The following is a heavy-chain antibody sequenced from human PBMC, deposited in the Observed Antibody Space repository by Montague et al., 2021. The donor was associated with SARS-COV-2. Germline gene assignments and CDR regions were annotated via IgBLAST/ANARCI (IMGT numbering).Heavy chain of an antibody. CDR1: GFTFSSYW. J-gene: IGHJ6*02. D-gene: IGHD6-13*01. CDR3: ASVAAAGTLCYYYGMDV. V-gene: IGHV3-7*01. CDR2: IKQGGSEK. Sequence: SLRLSCAASGFTFSSYWMSWVRQAPGKGLEWVANIKQGGSEKYYVDSVKGRFTISRDNAKNSLYLQMNSLRAEDTAVYYCASVAAAGTLCYYYGMDVWGQGTTVTVSS.